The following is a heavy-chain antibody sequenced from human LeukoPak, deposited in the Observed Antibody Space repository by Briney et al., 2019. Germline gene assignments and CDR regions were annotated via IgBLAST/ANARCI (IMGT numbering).Heavy chain of an antibody. CDR1: GFTLSNYD. J-gene: IGHJ5*02. D-gene: IGHD2-2*01. Sequence: GGSLRLSCAASGFTLSNYDMNWVRQAPGKGLEWVSSISTGSRYIYYTDSLRGRFTISRDDAKNTLYLRMNSLRAEDTAVYYCARADCSSSTCYLRRGWFDPWGQGTLVTVSS. V-gene: IGHV3-21*06. CDR2: ISTGSRYI. CDR3: ARADCSSSTCYLRRGWFDP.